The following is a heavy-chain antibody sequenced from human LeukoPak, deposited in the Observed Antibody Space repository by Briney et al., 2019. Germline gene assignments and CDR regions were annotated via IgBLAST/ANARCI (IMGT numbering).Heavy chain of an antibody. J-gene: IGHJ4*02. D-gene: IGHD3-10*01. CDR2: ISGSGGST. CDR1: GFTFSSYA. CDR3: AREVVGFGEFGGDY. Sequence: GGSLRLSCAASGFTFSSYAMSWVRQAPGKGLEWVSAISGSGGSTYYADSVKGRFTISRDNSKNTLYLQMNSLRAEDTAVYYCAREVVGFGEFGGDYWGQGTLVTVSS. V-gene: IGHV3-23*01.